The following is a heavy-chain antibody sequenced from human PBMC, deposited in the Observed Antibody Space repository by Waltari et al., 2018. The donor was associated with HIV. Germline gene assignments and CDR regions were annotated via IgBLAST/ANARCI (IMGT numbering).Heavy chain of an antibody. Sequence: EVQLEESGGGLVQPGGCLRLSCAASGFNFSVHDMHWVLQSTCKRLAWVSAIGSPGDTHLAGSVRGRFAISRENARNSWYLQMNSLRAGDTAMYYCARDLGIGAFDIWGQGTMVTVSS. CDR3: ARDLGIGAFDI. D-gene: IGHD7-27*01. J-gene: IGHJ3*02. CDR2: IGSPGDT. CDR1: GFNFSVHD. V-gene: IGHV3-13*01.